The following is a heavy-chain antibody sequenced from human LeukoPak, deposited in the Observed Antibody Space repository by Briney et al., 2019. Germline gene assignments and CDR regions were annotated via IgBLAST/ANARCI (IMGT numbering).Heavy chain of an antibody. Sequence: SETLSLTCTVSGGSNISYYWSWIRQTPGKGLEWIAYISDRGSTHYNPSLTSRVTLSVDTSKNQFSLNLSSVTAADTAVYYCARGMQLWVPFDYWGQGTLVTVSS. D-gene: IGHD2-21*01. CDR2: ISDRGST. CDR3: ARGMQLWVPFDY. J-gene: IGHJ4*02. V-gene: IGHV4-59*01. CDR1: GGSNISYY.